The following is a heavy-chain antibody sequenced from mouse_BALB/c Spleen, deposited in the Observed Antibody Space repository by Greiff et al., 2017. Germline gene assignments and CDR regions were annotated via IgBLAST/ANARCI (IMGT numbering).Heavy chain of an antibody. V-gene: IGHV2-9*02. CDR3: ARDNHWYFDV. Sequence: QVQLKQSGPGLVAPSQSLSITCTVSGFSLTSYGVHWVRQPPGKGLEWLGVIWAGGSTNYNSALMSRLSISKDNSKSQVFLKMNSLQTDDTAMYYCARDNHWYFDVWGAGTTVTVSS. J-gene: IGHJ1*01. CDR1: GFSLTSYG. CDR2: IWAGGST.